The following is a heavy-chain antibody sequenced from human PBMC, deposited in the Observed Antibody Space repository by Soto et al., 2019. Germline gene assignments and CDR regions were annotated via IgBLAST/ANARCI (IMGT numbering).Heavy chain of an antibody. V-gene: IGHV4-34*01. D-gene: IGHD5-18*01. CDR1: GGSFSGYY. Sequence: SETLSLTCAVYGGSFSGYYWSWIRQPPGKGLEWIGEINHSGSTNYNPSLKSRVTISVDTSKNQFSLKLRSVTAADTAVYYCARGSWIQLWLDFDYWGQGTLVTVSS. CDR3: ARGSWIQLWLDFDY. J-gene: IGHJ4*02. CDR2: INHSGST.